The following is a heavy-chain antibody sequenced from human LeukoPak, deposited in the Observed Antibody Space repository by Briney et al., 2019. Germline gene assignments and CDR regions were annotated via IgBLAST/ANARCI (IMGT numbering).Heavy chain of an antibody. CDR2: IWFDGSNK. V-gene: IGHV3-33*01. Sequence: PGRSLRLSCSASGFMFNSYGMHWVRQAPGKGLEWVAVIWFDGSNKYYADSVKGRFTISRDNSMNTLYLQMNSLRVEDTAVYYCASSITAAGTYWGQGTLVTVSS. D-gene: IGHD6-13*01. CDR1: GFMFNSYG. J-gene: IGHJ4*02. CDR3: ASSITAAGTY.